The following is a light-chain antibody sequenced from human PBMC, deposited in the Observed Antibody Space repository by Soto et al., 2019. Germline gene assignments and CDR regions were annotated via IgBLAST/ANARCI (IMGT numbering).Light chain of an antibody. CDR3: HSYDSSLSGSV. V-gene: IGLV1-40*01. Sequence: QSVLTQPPSVSGAPGQRVTISCTGGNSNIGASNDVHWYQQIPGTAPKLLIYGDNNRPSGVPVRFSGSKSGTSASLAITGLQAEDEADYYCHSYDSSLSGSVFGGGTKLTVL. CDR2: GDN. J-gene: IGLJ3*02. CDR1: NSNIGASND.